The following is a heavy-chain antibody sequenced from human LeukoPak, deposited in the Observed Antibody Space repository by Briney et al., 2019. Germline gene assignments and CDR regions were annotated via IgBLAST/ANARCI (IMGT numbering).Heavy chain of an antibody. V-gene: IGHV3-53*01. CDR2: IYSDNT. D-gene: IGHD4/OR15-4a*01. J-gene: IGHJ4*02. CDR1: GFTVSRNS. CDR3: ARRAGAYSHPYDY. Sequence: GGSLRLSCTVSGFTVSRNSISWVRRAPGKGLEWVSFIYSDNTHYSDSVKGRFTISRDNSKNTLYLQMNSLRAEDTAVYYCARRAGAYSHPYDYWGQGTLVTVSS.